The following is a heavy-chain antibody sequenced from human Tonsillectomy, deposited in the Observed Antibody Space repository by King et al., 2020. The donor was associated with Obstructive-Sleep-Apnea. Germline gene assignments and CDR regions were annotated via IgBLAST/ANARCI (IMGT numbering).Heavy chain of an antibody. V-gene: IGHV1-2*02. CDR2: INPNSGGA. D-gene: IGHD3-16*01. Sequence: QLVQSGAEVKKPGASVKVSCMASGYTFTGNYMFWVRQAPGQGLEWMGWINPNSGGAKYAQKFQGRVTLTRDTSISTAYMELSRLRYEDTAVYYCARDLGSWGSYYGMDVWGQGTTVTVSS. CDR1: GYTFTGNY. CDR3: ARDLGSWGSYYGMDV. J-gene: IGHJ6*02.